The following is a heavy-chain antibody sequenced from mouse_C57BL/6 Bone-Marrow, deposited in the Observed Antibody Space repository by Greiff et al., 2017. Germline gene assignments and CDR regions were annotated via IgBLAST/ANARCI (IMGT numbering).Heavy chain of an antibody. Sequence: QVHVKQSGAELARPGASVKMSCKASGYTFTSYTMHWVKQRPGQGLEWIGYINPSSGYTKYNQKFKDKATLTADKSSSTAYMQLSSLTSEDSAVYYCARGFFDYWGQGTTPTVSS. J-gene: IGHJ2*01. CDR3: ARGFFDY. CDR2: INPSSGYT. V-gene: IGHV1-4*01. CDR1: GYTFTSYT.